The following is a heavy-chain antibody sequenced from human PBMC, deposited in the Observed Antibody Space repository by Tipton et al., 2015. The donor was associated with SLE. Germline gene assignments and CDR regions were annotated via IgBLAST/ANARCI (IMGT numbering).Heavy chain of an antibody. CDR3: ARDHLQSFT. CDR1: GDSIRSGSYY. D-gene: IGHD2/OR15-2a*01. Sequence: TLSLTCIVSGDSIRSGSYYWTWVRQPTGKGLEWIGRIYTTGTTDYNPSLRTRVTISLDPSKNQFSLDLKSVTAADTAVYFCARDHLQSFTWGQGTLVVVAP. V-gene: IGHV4-61*02. J-gene: IGHJ5*02. CDR2: IYTTGTT.